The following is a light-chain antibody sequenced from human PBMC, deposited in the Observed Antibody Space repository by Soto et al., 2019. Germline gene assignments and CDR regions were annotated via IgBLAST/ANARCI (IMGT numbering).Light chain of an antibody. J-gene: IGKJ1*01. V-gene: IGKV3-20*01. CDR2: GAS. Sequence: EIVLTQSPGTLSLSPGERATLSCRASQSVPSNYLAWYQQKPGQAPRLLIYGASSRATGIPDRFSGSGSGTDVTLTISRLEPEDFAVYYCHQYASSPQTFGQGTKVEI. CDR3: HQYASSPQT. CDR1: QSVPSNY.